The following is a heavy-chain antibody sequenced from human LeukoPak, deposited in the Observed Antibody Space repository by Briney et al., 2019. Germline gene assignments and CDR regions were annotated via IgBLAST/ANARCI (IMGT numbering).Heavy chain of an antibody. Sequence: GGSLRLSCVASGLALRNHWMSWVRQAPGKGLEGGANIHPEGGSAKNYVDSVKGRFTISRDNAKNSLYLQMSNLRAEDTAVYYCATTSPYCSEDNCALGGQGTLVTVSS. CDR2: IHPEGGSAK. J-gene: IGHJ1*01. D-gene: IGHD2-15*01. V-gene: IGHV3-7*01. CDR1: GLALRNHW. CDR3: ATTSPYCSEDNCAL.